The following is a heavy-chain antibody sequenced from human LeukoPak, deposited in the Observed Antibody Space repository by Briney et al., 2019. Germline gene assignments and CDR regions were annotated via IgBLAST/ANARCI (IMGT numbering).Heavy chain of an antibody. V-gene: IGHV4-59*01. J-gene: IGHJ6*02. CDR1: AGSISSYY. D-gene: IGHD1-14*01. CDR2: IYYSGST. CDR3: ARGPAPGYYAMDV. Sequence: SETLSLTCTVSAGSISSYYWSWIRQPPGKGLEWIGYIYYSGSTNYNPSLKSRVTISVDTSKNQFSLKLSSVTAADTAVYFCARGPAPGYYAMDVWGQGTTVTVSS.